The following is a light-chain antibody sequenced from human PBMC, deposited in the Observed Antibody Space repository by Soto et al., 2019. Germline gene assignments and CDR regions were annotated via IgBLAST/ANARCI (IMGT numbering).Light chain of an antibody. CDR3: QERSNVVT. J-gene: IGKJ4*01. CDR2: DAF. Sequence: EIVLTQSPATLSLSPGERATPSCRASQSVSSYLAWYQQKPGQAPRLLIYDAFHRAPGIPARFSGSGFGTDFTLTISSLESEDFAVYYCQERSNVVTFGGGTKVEI. V-gene: IGKV3-11*01. CDR1: QSVSSY.